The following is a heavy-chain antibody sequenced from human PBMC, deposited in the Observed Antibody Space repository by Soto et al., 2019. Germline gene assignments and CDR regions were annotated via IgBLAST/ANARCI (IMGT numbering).Heavy chain of an antibody. D-gene: IGHD6-13*01. CDR1: GGSVRRGCFD. CDR3: ARESGSSSWHTYYYYGMDV. V-gene: IGHV4-31*11. J-gene: IGHJ6*02. CDR2: IYYSGST. Sequence: SENISLRCAACGGSVRRGCFDWSWIRQHPGKGQELIGYIYYSGSTYYNPSLKSRVTISVDTSKNQFSLKLSSVTAADTAVYYCARESGSSSWHTYYYYGMDVWGQATTVTVS.